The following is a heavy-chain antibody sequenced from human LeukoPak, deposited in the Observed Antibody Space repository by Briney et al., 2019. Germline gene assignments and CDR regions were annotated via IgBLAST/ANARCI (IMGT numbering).Heavy chain of an antibody. CDR3: ARETRLHSGSYSNDAFDI. J-gene: IGHJ3*02. D-gene: IGHD1-26*01. Sequence: SETLSLTCTVSGGSISSYYWSWIRQPPGQGLERIGYISYSGSTDYNPSLKSRVTISLDTSKNQFSLRLSSVTAADTAVYYCARETRLHSGSYSNDAFDIWGQGTMVTVSS. V-gene: IGHV4-59*01. CDR1: GGSISSYY. CDR2: ISYSGST.